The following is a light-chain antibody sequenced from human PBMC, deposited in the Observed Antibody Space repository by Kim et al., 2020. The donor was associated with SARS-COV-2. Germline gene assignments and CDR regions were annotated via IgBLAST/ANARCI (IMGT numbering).Light chain of an antibody. CDR1: KCVSSNS. J-gene: IGKJ1*01. CDR3: QQYSSSPAT. V-gene: IGKV3-20*01. Sequence: SPVDRAPLSCWASKCVSSNSLACYQQKPGQAPRLRIYGASSRATGIPDRFSGSGSGTDFTLTITRLEPEDFAVYYCQQYSSSPATFGQGTKVDIK. CDR2: GAS.